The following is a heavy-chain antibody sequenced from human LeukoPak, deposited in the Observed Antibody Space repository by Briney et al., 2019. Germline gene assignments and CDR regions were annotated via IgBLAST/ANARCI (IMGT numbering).Heavy chain of an antibody. CDR3: AKDRSCGWGPSFNY. D-gene: IGHD6-19*01. CDR2: ISSSSSSI. Sequence: GGSLRLSCAASGFTFSSYSLNWFRQAPGKGLEWVSSISSSSSSIYYADSLKGRFTISRDNAKNSLYLQMNSLRAEDTAVYYCAKDRSCGWGPSFNYWGQGTLVTVSS. CDR1: GFTFSSYS. V-gene: IGHV3-21*01. J-gene: IGHJ4*02.